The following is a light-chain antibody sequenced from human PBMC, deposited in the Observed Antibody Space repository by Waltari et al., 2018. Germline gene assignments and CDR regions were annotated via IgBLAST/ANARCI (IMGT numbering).Light chain of an antibody. V-gene: IGKV3-20*01. CDR1: QSISRY. J-gene: IGKJ1*01. Sequence: SCRARQSISRYLAWYQQKPGQAPRLLIYGASTRTTGIPDRFSGSGSGTDFSLTISGLVPEDSAVYYCQHHFRLPATFGQGTKVEIK. CDR2: GAS. CDR3: QHHFRLPAT.